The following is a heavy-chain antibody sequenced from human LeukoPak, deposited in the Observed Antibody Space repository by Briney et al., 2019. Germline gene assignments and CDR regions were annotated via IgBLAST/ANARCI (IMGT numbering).Heavy chain of an antibody. D-gene: IGHD6-6*01. J-gene: IGHJ6*02. CDR1: GGSISSSN. Sequence: SETLSDTRAVSGGSISSSNWCGRRQPPGKGLEWIGYIYYSGSTNYNPSLKSRVTISVDTSKNQFSLKLSSVTAADTAVYYCARDRRGSTQLDGYDCYRKHVWGQGTTVTVSS. CDR3: ARDRRGSTQLDGYDCYRKHV. V-gene: IGHV4-59*01. CDR2: IYYSGST.